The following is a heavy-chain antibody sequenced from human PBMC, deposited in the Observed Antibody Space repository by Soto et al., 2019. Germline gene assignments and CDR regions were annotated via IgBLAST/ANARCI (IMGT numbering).Heavy chain of an antibody. CDR3: ARSGAYCTSITCLFDSF. CDR1: GYTFTSYG. V-gene: IGHV1-18*01. J-gene: IGHJ4*02. D-gene: IGHD2-8*01. Sequence: QAQLVQSGAEVKKPGASVKVSCRASGYTFTSYGYAWVRQAPGQGLEWMAWISAYNGDTNYAQKFQDRVTLTTDTSTTTAYMELRNLGSDDTAVYYCARSGAYCTSITCLFDSFWGLGTLVSVSS. CDR2: ISAYNGDT.